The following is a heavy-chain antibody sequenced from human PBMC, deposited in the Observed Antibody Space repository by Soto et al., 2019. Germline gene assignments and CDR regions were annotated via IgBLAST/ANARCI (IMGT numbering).Heavy chain of an antibody. V-gene: IGHV1-8*01. D-gene: IGHD3-9*01. CDR2: MNPNSGNT. Sequence: QVPLVQSGAEVKKPGASVKVSCKASGYTFTSYDINWVRQATGQGLEWMGWMNPNSGNTGYAQKFQGRVTMTRNTSISTAYMELSSLRSEDTAVYYCATQRRYFDWSTDYWGQGTLVTVSS. J-gene: IGHJ4*02. CDR3: ATQRRYFDWSTDY. CDR1: GYTFTSYD.